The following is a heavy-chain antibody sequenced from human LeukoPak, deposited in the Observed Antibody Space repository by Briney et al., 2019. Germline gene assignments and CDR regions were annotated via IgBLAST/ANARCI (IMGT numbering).Heavy chain of an antibody. CDR2: IYHSGST. Sequence: SETLSLTCTVSGYSISSGYYWGWIRQAPGKGLEWIGSIYHSGSTYYNPSLKSRVTISVDTSKNQFSLKLSSVTAADTAVYYCARGVGYWGQGTLVTVSS. CDR1: GYSISSGYY. V-gene: IGHV4-38-2*02. CDR3: ARGVGY. J-gene: IGHJ4*02.